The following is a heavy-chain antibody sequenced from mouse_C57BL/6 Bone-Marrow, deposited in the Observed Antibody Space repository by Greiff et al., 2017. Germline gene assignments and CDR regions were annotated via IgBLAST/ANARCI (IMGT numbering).Heavy chain of an antibody. CDR3: ARPGYYAMDY. CDR1: GYAFSSSW. J-gene: IGHJ4*01. D-gene: IGHD4-1*01. CDR2: IYPGDGDT. V-gene: IGHV1-82*01. Sequence: HSGPELVKPGASVKISCKASGYAFSSSWMNWVKQRPGKGLEWIGRIYPGDGDTNYNGKFKGKATLTADKSSSTAYMQLSSLTSEDSAVYFCARPGYYAMDYWGQGTSVTVSS.